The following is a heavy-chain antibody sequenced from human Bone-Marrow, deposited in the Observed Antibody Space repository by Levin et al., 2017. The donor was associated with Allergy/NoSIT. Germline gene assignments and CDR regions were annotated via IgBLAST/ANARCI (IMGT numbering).Heavy chain of an antibody. Sequence: GASVKVSCKASGGTFSSHAISWVRQAPGQGLEWMGGIIPIFGTANYAQKFQGRITITADEFTGTAYMEVSSLRSEDTAVYYCARATGRGRTTLTSFYFDRDVWGQGTTVTVSS. CDR3: ARATGRGRTTLTSFYFDRDV. V-gene: IGHV1-69*13. CDR1: GGTFSSHA. J-gene: IGHJ6*02. D-gene: IGHD4-17*01. CDR2: IIPIFGTA.